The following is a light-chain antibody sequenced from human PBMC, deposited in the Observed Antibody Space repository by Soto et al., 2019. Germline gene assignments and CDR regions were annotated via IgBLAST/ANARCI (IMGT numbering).Light chain of an antibody. V-gene: IGKV1-5*03. Sequence: DIQMTQSPSTLSASVGDRVTITCRASQNINSWLAWYQQKPGKAPKFLIYKAASLESGVPSRFSGSGSGTEFALAISSLQPDDFAAYYSQQYNSWYTFGQGTKLEIK. J-gene: IGKJ2*01. CDR3: QQYNSWYT. CDR2: KAA. CDR1: QNINSW.